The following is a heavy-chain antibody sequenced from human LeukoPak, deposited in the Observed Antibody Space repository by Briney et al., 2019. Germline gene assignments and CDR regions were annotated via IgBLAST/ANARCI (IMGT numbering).Heavy chain of an antibody. CDR2: ISASGGST. CDR1: GFTFSSYS. J-gene: IGHJ3*02. Sequence: PGGSLRLSCAASGFTFSSYSMNWVRQAPGKGLEWVSGISASGGSTYYADSVKGRFTISRDNAKNSLYLQMNSLRAEDTAVYYCARDRNYYDSSGYYQDDAFDIWGQGTMVTVSS. D-gene: IGHD3-22*01. CDR3: ARDRNYYDSSGYYQDDAFDI. V-gene: IGHV3-23*01.